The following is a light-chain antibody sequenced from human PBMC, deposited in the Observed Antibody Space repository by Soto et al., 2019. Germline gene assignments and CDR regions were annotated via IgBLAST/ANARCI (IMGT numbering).Light chain of an antibody. J-gene: IGKJ2*01. CDR1: NRVFYSSNNMNY. Sequence: DIVMTQSPDTLAVSLGERATINCKSSNRVFYSSNNMNYLAWYQQKPGQAPKLLIKWASIRESGVPDRFSGSGFGTDFTLPISSLQAEDVAVYYCQQYYTSPPYTFGQGTKLEIK. V-gene: IGKV4-1*01. CDR2: WAS. CDR3: QQYYTSPPYT.